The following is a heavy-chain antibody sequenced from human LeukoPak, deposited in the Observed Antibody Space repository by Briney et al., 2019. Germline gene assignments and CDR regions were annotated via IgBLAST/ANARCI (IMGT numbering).Heavy chain of an antibody. CDR3: ARERGYSSSWQSEPFDY. V-gene: IGHV3-21*01. D-gene: IGHD6-13*01. CDR2: ISSSSSYI. J-gene: IGHJ4*02. CDR1: GFTFDDYA. Sequence: GGSLRLSCAASGFTFDDYAVHWVRQAPGKGLEWVSSISSSSSYIYYADSAKGRFTISSDNAKNSLYLQMNSLRAEDTAVYYCARERGYSSSWQSEPFDYWGQGTLVTVSS.